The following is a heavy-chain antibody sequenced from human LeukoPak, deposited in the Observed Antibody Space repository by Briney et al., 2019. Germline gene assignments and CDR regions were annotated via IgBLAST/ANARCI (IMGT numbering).Heavy chain of an antibody. CDR2: IRYDGSNK. Sequence: GGALRLSCAASGFTFSSYGMHWVRQAPGKGLEWVAFIRYDGSNKYYADSVKGRFTISRDNSKITLYLQMNSLRAEDTAVYYCAKGKDYYGDYPCLDYWGQGTLVTVSS. J-gene: IGHJ4*02. CDR1: GFTFSSYG. V-gene: IGHV3-30*02. CDR3: AKGKDYYGDYPCLDY. D-gene: IGHD4-17*01.